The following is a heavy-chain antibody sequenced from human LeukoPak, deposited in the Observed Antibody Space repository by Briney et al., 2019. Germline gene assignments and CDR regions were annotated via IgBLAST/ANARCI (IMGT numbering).Heavy chain of an antibody. D-gene: IGHD2-2*01. J-gene: IGHJ5*02. Sequence: SETLSLTCTVSGGSVSSYYWSWIRQPPGKGLEWIGYIYYSGSTNYNPSLKSRVTMSVDTSKNQFSLKLSSVTAADTAVYYCARGAYQLLEEWFDPWGQGTLVTVSS. CDR3: ARGAYQLLEEWFDP. CDR2: IYYSGST. CDR1: GGSVSSYY. V-gene: IGHV4-59*02.